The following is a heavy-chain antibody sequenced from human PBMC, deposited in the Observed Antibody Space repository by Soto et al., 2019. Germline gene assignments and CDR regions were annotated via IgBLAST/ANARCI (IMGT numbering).Heavy chain of an antibody. Sequence: ILSCAASGFTFSSYGMHWVRQAPGKGLEWVAVISYDGSNKYYADSVKGRFTISRDNSKNTLYLQMNSLRAEDTAVYYCAKDLLLHYDILTGPVDYWGQGTLVTVSS. V-gene: IGHV3-30*18. J-gene: IGHJ4*02. CDR3: AKDLLLHYDILTGPVDY. D-gene: IGHD3-9*01. CDR2: ISYDGSNK. CDR1: GFTFSSYG.